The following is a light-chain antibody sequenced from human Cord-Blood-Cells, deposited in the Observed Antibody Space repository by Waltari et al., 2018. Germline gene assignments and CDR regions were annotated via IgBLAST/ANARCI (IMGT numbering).Light chain of an antibody. CDR3: QQYYSTTRT. CDR1: QSVLYSSNNKNY. CDR2: CAS. J-gene: IGKJ1*01. V-gene: IGKV4-1*01. Sequence: DIVMTQSPDSLAVSLGERATINCKSSQSVLYSSNNKNYLAWYQPKPRQPPKLTNYCASXXXXXXXXRFSGSGSGTDFPLTISSLQAEDVAVYYCQQYYSTTRTFGQGTKVEI.